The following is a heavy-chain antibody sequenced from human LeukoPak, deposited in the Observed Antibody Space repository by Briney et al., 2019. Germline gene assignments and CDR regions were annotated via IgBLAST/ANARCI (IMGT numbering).Heavy chain of an antibody. V-gene: IGHV3-7*01. J-gene: IGHJ4*02. CDR2: IKKDGSEK. CDR3: ARHLSGITGYTYGRGIDY. CDR1: GFTFSSYW. D-gene: IGHD5-18*01. Sequence: GGSLRLSCTASGFTFSSYWMSWVRQAPGKGLEWGANIKKDGSEKYYVDSVKGRFTISRDNAKTSLYLQMNSLRAEDTAVYYCARHLSGITGYTYGRGIDYWGQGTLVTVSS.